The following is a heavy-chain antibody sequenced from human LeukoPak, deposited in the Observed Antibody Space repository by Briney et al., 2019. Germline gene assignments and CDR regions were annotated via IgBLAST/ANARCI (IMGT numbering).Heavy chain of an antibody. CDR2: INWNGGST. D-gene: IGHD3-22*01. J-gene: IGHJ4*02. CDR1: GFTFDDYG. Sequence: GGSLRLSCAASGFTFDDYGMSWVRQAPGKGLEWVSGINWNGGSTGYADSVKGRFTISRDNAKNSLYLQMNSLGAEDTALYYCARDHNYYDSSGYLVYWGQGTLVTVSS. CDR3: ARDHNYYDSSGYLVY. V-gene: IGHV3-20*04.